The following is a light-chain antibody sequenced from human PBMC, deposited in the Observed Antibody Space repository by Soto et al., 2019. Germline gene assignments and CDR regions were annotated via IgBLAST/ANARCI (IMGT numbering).Light chain of an antibody. CDR1: SGSIASHY. J-gene: IGLJ1*01. V-gene: IGLV6-57*02. CDR3: CSYVGGYSYV. CDR2: ENN. Sequence: NFMLTQPHSVSESPGKTVTISCTGSSGSIASHYVQWYQQRPGSAPTTVIYENNQRPSGVPGRFSASIDSSSNSASLTISGLQAEDEADYYCCSYVGGYSYVFGIGTKLTVL.